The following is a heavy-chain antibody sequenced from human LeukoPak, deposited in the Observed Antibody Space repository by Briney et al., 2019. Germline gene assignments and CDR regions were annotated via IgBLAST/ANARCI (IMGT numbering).Heavy chain of an antibody. Sequence: PGGSLRLSCAASGFTFSSYSMNWVRQAPGKGLEWVSYISSSGSTIYYADSVKGRFTISRDNAKNSLYLQMNSLRAEDTAVYYCASFSYGSEFDYWGQGTLVTVSS. V-gene: IGHV3-48*04. D-gene: IGHD5-18*01. CDR3: ASFSYGSEFDY. J-gene: IGHJ4*02. CDR2: ISSSGSTI. CDR1: GFTFSSYS.